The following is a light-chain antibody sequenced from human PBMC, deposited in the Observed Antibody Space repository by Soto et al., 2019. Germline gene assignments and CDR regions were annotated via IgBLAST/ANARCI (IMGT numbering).Light chain of an antibody. CDR3: QLRSNWLT. CDR1: QSVSSY. V-gene: IGKV3-11*01. Sequence: EIVLTQSPATLSLSPGERATLSCRASQSVSSYLAWYQQKPGQAPRLLIYDASNRATAIPARFSGSGSGTDFTLTISSLQPEDFAVYYFQLRSNWLTFGGGPKVEIK. J-gene: IGKJ4*01. CDR2: DAS.